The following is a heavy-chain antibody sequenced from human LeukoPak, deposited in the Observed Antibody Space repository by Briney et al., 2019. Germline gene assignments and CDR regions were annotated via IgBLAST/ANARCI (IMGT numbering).Heavy chain of an antibody. D-gene: IGHD3-10*01. CDR3: ARCYGSGDVFDI. CDR1: GGSISSGGYY. J-gene: IGHJ3*02. V-gene: IGHV4-31*03. CDR2: IYDSGST. Sequence: SETLSLTCTVSGGSISSGGYYWSWIRQHPGKGLEWIGYIYDSGSTYYSPSLKSRITTSVDTSKSQFSLKLSSVTAADTAVYYCARCYGSGDVFDIWGQGTMVTVSS.